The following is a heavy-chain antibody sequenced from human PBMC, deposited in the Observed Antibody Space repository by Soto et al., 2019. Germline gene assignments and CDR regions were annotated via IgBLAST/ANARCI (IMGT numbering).Heavy chain of an antibody. D-gene: IGHD5-12*01. CDR2: ISYDGSNK. Sequence: QVQLVESGGGVVQPGRSLRLSCAASGFTFSSYGMHWVRQAPGKGLEWVAVISYDGSNKYYADSVKGRFTISRDNSKNTLYLQMNSLRAEDTAVYYCANSGYDWEGMDLWGQGTTVTVSS. J-gene: IGHJ6*02. V-gene: IGHV3-30*18. CDR1: GFTFSSYG. CDR3: ANSGYDWEGMDL.